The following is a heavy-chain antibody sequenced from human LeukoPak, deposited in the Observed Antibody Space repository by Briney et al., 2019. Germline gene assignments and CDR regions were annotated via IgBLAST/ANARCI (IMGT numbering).Heavy chain of an antibody. V-gene: IGHV3-74*01. D-gene: IGHD5-12*01. J-gene: IGHJ4*02. CDR1: GFTFSSYW. Sequence: GGSLRLSCAASGFTFSSYWMHWVRQAPGKGLVWVSRINGDGSSTTYAAPVKGRFTISRDDSKNTLYLQMNSLKTEDTAVYYCTTYLYSGYLPFDYWGQGTLVTVSS. CDR2: INGDGSST. CDR3: TTYLYSGYLPFDY.